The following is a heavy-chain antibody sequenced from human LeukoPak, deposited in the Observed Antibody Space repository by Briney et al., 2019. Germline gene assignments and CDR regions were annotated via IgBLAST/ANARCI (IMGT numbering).Heavy chain of an antibody. V-gene: IGHV3-30*18. Sequence: PGGSLRLSRAASGFTFSSFGMHWVRQAPGQGLEWVAVISFDGSNQYYADSVKGRFTIYRDNFKNTVYLQMSSLRAEETAVYYCAKSHPPTVTTEEGEYLQHWGQGTLVTVSS. CDR1: GFTFSSFG. D-gene: IGHD4-17*01. CDR3: AKSHPPTVTTEEGEYLQH. J-gene: IGHJ1*01. CDR2: ISFDGSNQ.